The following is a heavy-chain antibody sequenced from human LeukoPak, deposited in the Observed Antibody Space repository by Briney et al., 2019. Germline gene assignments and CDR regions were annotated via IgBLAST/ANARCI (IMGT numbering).Heavy chain of an antibody. V-gene: IGHV3-30*18. J-gene: IGHJ4*02. CDR2: ISYDGSNK. CDR1: GFTFSSYG. D-gene: IGHD1-26*01. CDR3: AKGPIVGATIYY. Sequence: GGSLRLSCAASGFTFSSYGMHWVRQAPGKGLEWVAVISYDGSNKYYADSVKGRFTISRDNSKNTLYLRMNSLRAEDTAVYYCAKGPIVGATIYYWGQGTLVIVSS.